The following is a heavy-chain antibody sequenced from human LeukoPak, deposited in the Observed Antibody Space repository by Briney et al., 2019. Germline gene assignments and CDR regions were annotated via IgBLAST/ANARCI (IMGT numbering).Heavy chain of an antibody. J-gene: IGHJ4*02. Sequence: SETLSLTCTVSGGSISSYYWSWIRQPPGKGLEWCGYIYYSGSTNYNPSLKSRVTISVDTSKNQFSLKLSSVTAADTAVYYCARRSFDYGDPSFDYWGQGTLVTVSS. CDR2: IYYSGST. V-gene: IGHV4-59*01. D-gene: IGHD4-17*01. CDR3: ARRSFDYGDPSFDY. CDR1: GGSISSYY.